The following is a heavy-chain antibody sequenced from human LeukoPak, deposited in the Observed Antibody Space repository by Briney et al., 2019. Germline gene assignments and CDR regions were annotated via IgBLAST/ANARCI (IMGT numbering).Heavy chain of an antibody. V-gene: IGHV4-59*08. CDR3: ARVHSGYDFGNRKYYYFDY. D-gene: IGHD5-12*01. Sequence: SETLSLTCTVSGGSISNYYWSWIRQPPGQGLEWIGYTYYRGSTNYNPSLKSRVTISVDTSKNQFSLKLSSVTAADTAVYYCARVHSGYDFGNRKYYYFDYWGQGTLVTVSS. J-gene: IGHJ4*02. CDR1: GGSISNYY. CDR2: TYYRGST.